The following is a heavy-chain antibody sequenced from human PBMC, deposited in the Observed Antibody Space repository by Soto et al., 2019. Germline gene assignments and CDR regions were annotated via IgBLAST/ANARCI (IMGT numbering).Heavy chain of an antibody. D-gene: IGHD6-19*01. Sequence: ASVKVSCKAFGYTFTSYGISWVRQAPGQGLEWMGWISAYNGNTNYAQKLQGRVTMTPDKSTSTAYMELRSLRSDDTAVYYCARVLSGWYQGKYYYYYYMDVWGKGTTVTVSS. V-gene: IGHV1-18*01. CDR1: GYTFTSYG. J-gene: IGHJ6*03. CDR3: ARVLSGWYQGKYYYYYYMDV. CDR2: ISAYNGNT.